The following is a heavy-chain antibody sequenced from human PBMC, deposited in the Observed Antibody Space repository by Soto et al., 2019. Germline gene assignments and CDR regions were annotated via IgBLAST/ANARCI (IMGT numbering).Heavy chain of an antibody. J-gene: IGHJ6*02. CDR2: IKPSGGIT. V-gene: IGHV1-46*01. Sequence: QMQLVQSGAEVKRPGASVRVSCKSSGYTFTSFYIHWVRQAPGQGLEWMGIIKPSGGITNFAQRFQGRVTMTRDMSTNTHDSVLSSLKSDETAVYYCASSPAFSSSWYGIPPDPSHGMDVRGQGTTVTVS. D-gene: IGHD6-13*01. CDR3: ASSPAFSSSWYGIPPDPSHGMDV. CDR1: GYTFTSFY.